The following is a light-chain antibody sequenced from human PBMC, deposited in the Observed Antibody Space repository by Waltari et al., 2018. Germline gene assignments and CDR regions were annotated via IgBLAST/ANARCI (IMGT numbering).Light chain of an antibody. Sequence: QSVLTQPPSVSGAPGQRVTISCTGSSSNIGAGYDVHWYQQLPGTAPKLLIYGNSNRPSGVPDRVSGSKSGTSASLAITGLQAEDEADYYCQSYDSSLSGAFGGGTKLTVL. J-gene: IGLJ2*01. CDR2: GNS. CDR3: QSYDSSLSGA. CDR1: SSNIGAGYD. V-gene: IGLV1-40*01.